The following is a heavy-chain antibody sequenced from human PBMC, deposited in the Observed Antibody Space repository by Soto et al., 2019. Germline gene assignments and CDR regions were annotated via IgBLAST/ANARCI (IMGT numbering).Heavy chain of an antibody. CDR1: GESSSGSY. CDR3: ARGRDEYEGGRT. V-gene: IGHV4-34*02. D-gene: IGHD1-7*01. J-gene: IGHJ4*02. Sequence: QVQLQQWGAGLLKPSETLSLTCAVSGESSSGSYYSWTRRPPGKGLEWIGEIHPSGVSYYNPSLKARATISLDTSKNHFSRNLNSVTAADTAVYYCARGRDEYEGGRTWGQGTLGTVSS. CDR2: IHPSGVS.